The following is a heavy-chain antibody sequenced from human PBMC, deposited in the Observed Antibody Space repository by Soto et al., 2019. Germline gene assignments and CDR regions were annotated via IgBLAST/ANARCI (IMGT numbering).Heavy chain of an antibody. CDR2: ISPYTGNT. Sequence: QVQLVQSGDEVKKPGASVKVSCKASGYIFVNYGIAWVRQAPGQGLEWMGWISPYTGNTHSATKVQGRLTMTTGTSTSTAYMALGSLTSDDTAVYYCVMVDNYVTPTPQDVWGQGTTVTVSS. CDR1: GYIFVNYG. J-gene: IGHJ6*02. D-gene: IGHD3-16*01. CDR3: VMVDNYVTPTPQDV. V-gene: IGHV1-18*01.